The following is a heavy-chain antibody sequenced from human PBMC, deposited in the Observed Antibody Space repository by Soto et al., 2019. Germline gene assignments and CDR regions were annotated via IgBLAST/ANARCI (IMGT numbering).Heavy chain of an antibody. Sequence: SETLSLTCTVSGGSISSYYWSWIRQPPGKGLEWTGYIYYSGSTNYNPSLKSRVTISVDTSKNQFSLKLSSVTAADTAVYYCARHRGKWELGAEYFQHWGQGTLVTVSS. J-gene: IGHJ1*01. V-gene: IGHV4-59*08. CDR3: ARHRGKWELGAEYFQH. D-gene: IGHD1-26*01. CDR1: GGSISSYY. CDR2: IYYSGST.